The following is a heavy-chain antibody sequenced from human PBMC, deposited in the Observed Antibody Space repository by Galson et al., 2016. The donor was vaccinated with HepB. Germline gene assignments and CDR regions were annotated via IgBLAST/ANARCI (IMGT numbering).Heavy chain of an antibody. Sequence: CTVSGYSFGTGSYDWSWIRQTPGKGPEWLGYIYYSGSTKYNPSLQSRVTISVDTSKNQFSLKVTSVTAADTAVYYCARGVAGYYEAFDIWGQGKVVTVSS. CDR1: GYSFGTGSYD. CDR2: IYYSGST. D-gene: IGHD3-3*01. CDR3: ARGVAGYYEAFDI. V-gene: IGHV4-61*01. J-gene: IGHJ3*02.